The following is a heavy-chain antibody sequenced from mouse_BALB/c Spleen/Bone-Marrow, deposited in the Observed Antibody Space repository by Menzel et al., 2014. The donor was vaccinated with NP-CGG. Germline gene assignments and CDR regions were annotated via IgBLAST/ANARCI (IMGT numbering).Heavy chain of an antibody. CDR1: GYSFSDYY. CDR3: TRRGSSWCFDV. V-gene: IGHV1S135*01. CDR2: VHPNNGGT. D-gene: IGHD1-1*01. Sequence: VQLQQSGPDLVKPGASVKISCKASGYSFSDYYMHWVMQSHGKSLEWIGRVHPNNGGTSYNQKFKGKATLTVEKSSSPAYMQLKSLTSEDSAVYYCTRRGSSWCFDVWGTVTTVTVSA. J-gene: IGHJ1*03.